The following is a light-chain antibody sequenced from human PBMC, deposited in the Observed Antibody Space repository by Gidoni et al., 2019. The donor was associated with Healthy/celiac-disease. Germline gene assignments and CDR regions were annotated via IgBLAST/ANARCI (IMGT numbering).Light chain of an antibody. CDR3: QVWDSSSDHSWV. V-gene: IGLV3-21*03. CDR1: NIGSKS. CDR2: DDS. J-gene: IGLJ3*02. Sequence: SYVLTQPPSVSVAPGKPARITCWGNNIGSKSVHWYQQKPGQAPVVVVYDDSDRPSGIPERFSGSNSGNTATLTISRVEAGDEADYYCQVWDSSSDHSWVFGGGTKLTVL.